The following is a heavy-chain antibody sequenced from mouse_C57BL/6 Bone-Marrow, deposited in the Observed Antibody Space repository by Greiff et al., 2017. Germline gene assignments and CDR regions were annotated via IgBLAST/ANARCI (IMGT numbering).Heavy chain of an antibody. Sequence: EVNLVVSGGGLVKPGGSLKLSCAASGFTFSSYAMSWVRQTPQKRLEWVATISDGGSYTYYPDNVTGRFTISRDNAKNNLYLQMSHLESEDTAMYYCARDPYGSSHWCFDVWGTGTTVT. CDR1: GFTFSSYA. CDR3: ARDPYGSSHWCFDV. CDR2: ISDGGSYT. J-gene: IGHJ1*03. D-gene: IGHD1-1*01. V-gene: IGHV5-4*01.